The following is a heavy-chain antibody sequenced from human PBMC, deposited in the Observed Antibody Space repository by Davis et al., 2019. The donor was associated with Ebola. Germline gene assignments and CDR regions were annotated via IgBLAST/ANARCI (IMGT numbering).Heavy chain of an antibody. CDR3: ARLVALYDNSGYAYLDY. CDR2: IYYSGST. CDR1: GGSISSSSYY. D-gene: IGHD3-22*01. Sequence: MPSETLSLTCTVSGGSISSSSYYWGWIRQPPGKGLEWIGSIYYSGSTYYNPSLKSRVTISTDTSRSQFSLTLSSVTAADTAVYYCARLVALYDNSGYAYLDYWGQGILVTVSS. J-gene: IGHJ4*02. V-gene: IGHV4-39*07.